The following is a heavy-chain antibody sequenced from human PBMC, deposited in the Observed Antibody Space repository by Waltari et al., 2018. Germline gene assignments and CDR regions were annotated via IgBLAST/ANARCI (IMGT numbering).Heavy chain of an antibody. J-gene: IGHJ3*02. D-gene: IGHD2-21*02. Sequence: EVQLVESGGGLVQPGGSLRLSCAASGFTFSSYWMHWVRQAPGKALVWVSRINSDGGSTSYADSVKGRFTISRDNAKNTLYLQMNSLRAEDTAVYYCARREYCGGDCYSRSSAFDIWGQGTTVTVSS. CDR3: ARREYCGGDCYSRSSAFDI. V-gene: IGHV3-74*01. CDR1: GFTFSSYW. CDR2: INSDGGST.